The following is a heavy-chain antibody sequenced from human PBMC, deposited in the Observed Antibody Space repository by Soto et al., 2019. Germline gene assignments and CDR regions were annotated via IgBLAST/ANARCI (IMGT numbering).Heavy chain of an antibody. CDR1: GYTFTSYA. D-gene: IGHD1-7*01. CDR2: INAGNGNT. CDR3: ARGITGTYYFDY. J-gene: IGHJ4*02. V-gene: IGHV1-3*01. Sequence: ASVKVSCKASGYTFTSYAMHWVRQAPGQRLEWMGWINAGNGNTKYSQKFQGRVTITRDTSANTAYMELSSLRSEDTAVYYCARGITGTYYFDYWGQGTLVTVSS.